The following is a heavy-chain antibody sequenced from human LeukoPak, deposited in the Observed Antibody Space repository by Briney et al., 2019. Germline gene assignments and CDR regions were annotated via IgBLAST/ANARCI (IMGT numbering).Heavy chain of an antibody. CDR2: VHYDGRT. CDR3: ARVVTAAGLDF. CDR1: GGPISGSRT. J-gene: IGHJ4*02. D-gene: IGHD6-25*01. Sequence: PSETLSLTCTVSGGPISGSRTWGWVRQPPGKGLEWIGNVHYDGRTASNPSLKSRVTISLDTSRNQFSLKVNSVTAEDTALYYCARVVTAAGLDFWGQGILVSVSS. V-gene: IGHV4-39*07.